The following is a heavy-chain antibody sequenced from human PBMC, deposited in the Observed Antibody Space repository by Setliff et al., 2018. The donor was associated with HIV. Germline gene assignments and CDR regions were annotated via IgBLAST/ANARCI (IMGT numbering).Heavy chain of an antibody. D-gene: IGHD3-10*01. CDR1: GGSNINYY. Sequence: PSETLSLTCSVSGGSNINYYWSWIRQPPGKGLEWIGYIYTSGSTNYNPSLKSRVTISVDTSKNQFSLKLSSVTAADTAVYYCARTFGDLKHYNYYYTIDVWGQGTTVTVSS. J-gene: IGHJ6*02. CDR3: ARTFGDLKHYNYYYTIDV. CDR2: IYTSGST. V-gene: IGHV4-4*09.